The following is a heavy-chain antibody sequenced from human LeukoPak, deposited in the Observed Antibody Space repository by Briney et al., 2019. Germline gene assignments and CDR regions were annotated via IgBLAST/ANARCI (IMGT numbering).Heavy chain of an antibody. Sequence: GSLRLSCAASGFTFSSYSMNWVRQAPGKGLEWVSYISSSSSTIYYADSVKGRFTISRDNAKNSLYLQVNSLRAEDTAVYYCARARYSGSSLALDAFDIWGQGTMVTVSS. J-gene: IGHJ3*02. V-gene: IGHV3-48*01. CDR2: ISSSSSTI. CDR3: ARARYSGSSLALDAFDI. D-gene: IGHD1-26*01. CDR1: GFTFSSYS.